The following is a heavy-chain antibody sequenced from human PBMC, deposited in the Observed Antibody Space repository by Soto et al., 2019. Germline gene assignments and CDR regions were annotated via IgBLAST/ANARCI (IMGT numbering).Heavy chain of an antibody. D-gene: IGHD2-2*01. CDR1: GFTFSSYW. J-gene: IGHJ4*02. CDR2: INSDGSST. CDR3: ASSVVVPAPDY. V-gene: IGHV3-74*01. Sequence: PGGSLRLSCAASGFTFSSYWMHWVRQAPGKGLVWVSRINSDGSSTSYADSVKGRFTISRDNAKNTLYLQMNSLRAEDTAVYYCASSVVVPAPDYWGQGTLVTVSS.